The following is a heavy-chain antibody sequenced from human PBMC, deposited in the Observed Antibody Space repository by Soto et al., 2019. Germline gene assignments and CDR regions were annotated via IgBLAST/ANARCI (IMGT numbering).Heavy chain of an antibody. V-gene: IGHV1-2*02. D-gene: IGHD5-18*01. CDR1: GYPFTGYY. CDR2: INPNSGGT. J-gene: IGHJ5*02. Sequence: XSVKVSCKASGYPFTGYYMHWVRQAPGQGLEWMGWINPNSGGTNYAQKFQGRVTMTRDTSISTAYMELSRLRSDDTAVYYCARGQYSPGRFLSTRNWFDPWGQRTLVTVSS. CDR3: ARGQYSPGRFLSTRNWFDP.